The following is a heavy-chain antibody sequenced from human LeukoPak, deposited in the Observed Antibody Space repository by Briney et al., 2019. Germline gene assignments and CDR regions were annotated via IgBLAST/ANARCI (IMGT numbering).Heavy chain of an antibody. Sequence: PSETLSLICAVSGASVSSDGFWWNWVRQPPGKGLEWIGQIGYSGTTNYKPSLKSRLTISTDASKNHFSLRLTSVTPADTAVYYCARIGGVFHHWGQGTLVTVS. CDR1: GASVSSDGFW. D-gene: IGHD3-10*01. CDR3: ARIGGVFHH. J-gene: IGHJ1*01. V-gene: IGHV4-61*03. CDR2: IGYSGTT.